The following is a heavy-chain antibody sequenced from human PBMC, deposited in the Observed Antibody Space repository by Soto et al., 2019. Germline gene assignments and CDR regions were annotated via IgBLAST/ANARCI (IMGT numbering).Heavy chain of an antibody. CDR1: GGSIDSTDYS. V-gene: IGHV4-30-2*01. J-gene: IGHJ4*02. D-gene: IGHD6-19*01. CDR3: ARIHWSQSSLDY. CDR2: VSHRGTA. Sequence: SETLSLTCAVSGGSIDSTDYSLTWIRQPPGKGLEWIGYVSHRGTAYSIPSLKGRLTLSMDSSQTQFSLKLTSVTAADSAVYYRARIHWSQSSLDYWGRGILVTVSS.